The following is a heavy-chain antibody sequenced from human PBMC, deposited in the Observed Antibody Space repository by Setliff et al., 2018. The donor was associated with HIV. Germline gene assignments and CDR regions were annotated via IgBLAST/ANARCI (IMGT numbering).Heavy chain of an antibody. Sequence: PSETLSLTCTVSGGSISSSSYYWGWIRQAPGKGLEWIGSIYYSGTTSYNPSLRGRVTISVDRSRNQFSLTLNSVTAADTATYYCASRGIVVVTMSMPDEFFVHWGHGTLVTVSS. V-gene: IGHV4-39*01. D-gene: IGHD2-21*02. CDR3: ASRGIVVVTMSMPDEFFVH. J-gene: IGHJ1*01. CDR1: GGSISSSSYY. CDR2: IYYSGTT.